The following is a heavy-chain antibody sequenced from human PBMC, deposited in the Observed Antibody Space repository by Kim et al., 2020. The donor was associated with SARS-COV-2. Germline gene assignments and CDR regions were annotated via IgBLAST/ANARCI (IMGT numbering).Heavy chain of an antibody. CDR2: IHPSGATT. J-gene: IGHJ4*02. D-gene: IGHD3-16*01. CDR1: GYTFSSNY. Sequence: ASVKVSCKASGYTFSSNYMHWVRQAPRQGLEWMGIIHPSGATTSYAQRFQGRVTMTSDTSTSTVYMELSSLRSEDTAMYFCARGDYGRPEPLESWGQGTLVTVSS. CDR3: ARGDYGRPEPLES. V-gene: IGHV1-46*01.